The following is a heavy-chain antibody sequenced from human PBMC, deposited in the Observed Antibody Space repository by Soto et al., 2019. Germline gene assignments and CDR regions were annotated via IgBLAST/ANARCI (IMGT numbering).Heavy chain of an antibody. J-gene: IGHJ5*02. V-gene: IGHV1-58*01. CDR1: GFNFASSS. CDR2: NVLGSGNT. CDR3: AAGRNLLTGSWTRFDL. D-gene: IGHD3-9*01. Sequence: GASVKVSCKTSGFNFASSSVQWVRQARGQPLEWIGWNVLGSGNTYYAQKFQDRVTFTRDISTRTAYMELSSLRSGDTAVYYCAAGRNLLTGSWTRFDLWG.